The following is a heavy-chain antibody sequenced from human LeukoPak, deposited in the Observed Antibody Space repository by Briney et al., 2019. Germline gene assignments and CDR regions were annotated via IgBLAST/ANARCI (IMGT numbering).Heavy chain of an antibody. Sequence: ETLSLTCTVSGGSISSYYWSWIRQPPGKGLEWVSVIYSGGSTYYADSVKGRFTISRDNSKNTLYLQMNSLRAEDTAVYYCAKDRLPLGELSLFDYWGQGTLVTVSS. CDR2: IYSGGST. D-gene: IGHD3-16*02. CDR3: AKDRLPLGELSLFDY. V-gene: IGHV3-66*01. CDR1: GGSISSYY. J-gene: IGHJ4*02.